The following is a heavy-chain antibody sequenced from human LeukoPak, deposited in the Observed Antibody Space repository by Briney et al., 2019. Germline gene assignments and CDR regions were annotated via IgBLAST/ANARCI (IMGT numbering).Heavy chain of an antibody. CDR3: ARVDYYYGMDV. Sequence: GGSLRLSCAASGFTFSSYDMHWVRQATGKGLEWVSAIGTAGDTYYPDSVKGRFTVSRENAKNSLYLQMNSLRAGDTAVYYCARVDYYYGMDVWGQGTTVTVSS. CDR1: GFTFSSYD. CDR2: IGTAGDT. V-gene: IGHV3-13*01. J-gene: IGHJ6*02.